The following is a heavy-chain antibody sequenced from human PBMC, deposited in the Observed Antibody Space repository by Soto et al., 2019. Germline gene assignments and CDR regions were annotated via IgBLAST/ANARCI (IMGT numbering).Heavy chain of an antibody. J-gene: IGHJ4*02. CDR1: GFSLSTSGMC. V-gene: IGHV2-70*11. D-gene: IGHD3-22*01. CDR2: IDWDDDK. CDR3: ARSPYYYDSSGYSTLHFDY. Sequence: SGPTLGNPKQTLTLTCTFSGFSLSTSGMCVSWIRQPPGKALEWLARIDWDDDKYYSTSLKTRLTISKDTSKNQVVLTMTNMDPVDTATYYCARSPYYYDSSGYSTLHFDYWGQGTLVTVSS.